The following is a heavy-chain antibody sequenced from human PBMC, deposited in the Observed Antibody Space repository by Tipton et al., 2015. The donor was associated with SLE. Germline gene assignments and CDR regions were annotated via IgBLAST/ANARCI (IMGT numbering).Heavy chain of an antibody. D-gene: IGHD3-3*01. V-gene: IGHV4-61*02. J-gene: IGHJ6*03. CDR2: IYTSGST. Sequence: TLSLTCTVSGGSISSGTYYWSWIRQPAGKGLEWIGRIYTSGSTNYNPSLKSRVTISVDTSKNQFSLKPSSVTAADTAVYYCARDVTIFGVDYYYYYMDVWGKGTTVTVS. CDR1: GGSISSGTYY. CDR3: ARDVTIFGVDYYYYYMDV.